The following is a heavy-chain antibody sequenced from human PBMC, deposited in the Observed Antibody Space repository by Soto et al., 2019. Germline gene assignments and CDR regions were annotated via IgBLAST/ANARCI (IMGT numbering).Heavy chain of an antibody. D-gene: IGHD3-3*01. Sequence: QVQLVESGGGVVQPGRSQRLSCAASGFSFSDYGMHWVRQPPGKGLEWVAYTSYDGSKTYYADSVMGRFTISRDNSKNTLFLHMNSLRPEYTAMYYCAKTRTIFGVVSRHYFDYWGQGTLVTVSS. CDR1: GFSFSDYG. CDR2: TSYDGSKT. V-gene: IGHV3-30*18. J-gene: IGHJ4*02. CDR3: AKTRTIFGVVSRHYFDY.